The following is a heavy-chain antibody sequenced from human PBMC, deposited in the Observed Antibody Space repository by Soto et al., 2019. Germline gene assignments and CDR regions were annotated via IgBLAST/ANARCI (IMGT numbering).Heavy chain of an antibody. Sequence: VASVKLTCTASGYTFTIYGISWVRQAPGQGLEWMGWISAYNGNTNYAQKLQGRVTMTTDTSTSTAYMELRSLRSDDTAVYYCARDPIGWFDPWGQGTLVTVSS. CDR3: ARDPIGWFDP. V-gene: IGHV1-18*01. J-gene: IGHJ5*02. CDR1: GYTFTIYG. CDR2: ISAYNGNT.